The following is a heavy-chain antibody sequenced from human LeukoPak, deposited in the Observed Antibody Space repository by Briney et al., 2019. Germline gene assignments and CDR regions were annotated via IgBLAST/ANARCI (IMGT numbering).Heavy chain of an antibody. CDR1: GGSFSGYY. Sequence: SETLSLTCAVYGGSFSGYYWSWIRQPPGKGLEWIGEINHSGSTNYNPSLKSRVTISVDTSKNQFPLKLSSVTAADTAVYYCARGTGIGTNFDYWGQGTLVTVSS. J-gene: IGHJ4*02. D-gene: IGHD1-14*01. V-gene: IGHV4-34*01. CDR2: INHSGST. CDR3: ARGTGIGTNFDY.